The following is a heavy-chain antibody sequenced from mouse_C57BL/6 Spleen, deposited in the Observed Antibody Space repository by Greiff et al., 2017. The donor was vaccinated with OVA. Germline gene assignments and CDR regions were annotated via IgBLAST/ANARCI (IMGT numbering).Heavy chain of an antibody. CDR2: IDPSDSYT. CDR3: ARSNYRNYEDYAMDY. D-gene: IGHD2-5*01. J-gene: IGHJ4*01. CDR1: GYTFTSYW. Sequence: QVQLQQPGAELVMPGASVKLSCKASGYTFTSYWMHWVKQRPGQGLEWIGEIDPSDSYTNYNQKFKGKSTLTVDKSSSTAYMQLSSLTSEDSAVYYCARSNYRNYEDYAMDYWGQGTSVTVSS. V-gene: IGHV1-69*01.